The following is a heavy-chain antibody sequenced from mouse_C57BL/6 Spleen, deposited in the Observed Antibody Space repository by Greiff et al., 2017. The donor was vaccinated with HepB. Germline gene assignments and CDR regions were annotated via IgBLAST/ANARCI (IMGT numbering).Heavy chain of an antibody. D-gene: IGHD2-4*01. V-gene: IGHV2-5*01. CDR1: GFSLTSYG. CDR2: IWRGGST. CDR3: AKKGGDYDVYWYFDV. Sequence: QVQLKESGPGLVQPSQSLSITCTVSGFSLTSYGVHWVRQSPGKGLEWLGVIWRGGSTDYNAAFMSRLSITKDNSKSQVFFKMNSLQADDTAIYYCAKKGGDYDVYWYFDVWGTGTTVTVSS. J-gene: IGHJ1*03.